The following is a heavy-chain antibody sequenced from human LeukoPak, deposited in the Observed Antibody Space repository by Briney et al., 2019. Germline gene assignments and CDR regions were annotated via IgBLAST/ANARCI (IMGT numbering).Heavy chain of an antibody. CDR3: ARHMVPYGGSDLGDY. Sequence: GGSLRLSCAASGFTFSSYSMNWVRQAPGKGLEWVSSISSSSSYIYYADSVKGRFTISRDNAKNSLYLQTNSLRAEDTAVYYCARHMVPYGGSDLGDYWGQGTLVTVSS. V-gene: IGHV3-21*01. CDR1: GFTFSSYS. CDR2: ISSSSSYI. J-gene: IGHJ4*02. D-gene: IGHD5-12*01.